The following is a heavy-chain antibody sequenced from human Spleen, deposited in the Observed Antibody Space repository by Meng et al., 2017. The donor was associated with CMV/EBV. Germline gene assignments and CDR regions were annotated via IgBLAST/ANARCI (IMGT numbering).Heavy chain of an antibody. CDR1: GGSISSSY. CDR3: AREKTSSNKNWFDP. CDR2: LYYTGTT. D-gene: IGHD4-11*01. Sequence: SETLSLTCTVSGGSISSSYWSWIRQPPGKGLEWIGYLYYTGTTDYNPSLKSRVAISVDMSKNHLSLKLRSVIAADTAVYYCAREKTSSNKNWFDPWGQGTLVTVSS. J-gene: IGHJ5*02. V-gene: IGHV4-59*12.